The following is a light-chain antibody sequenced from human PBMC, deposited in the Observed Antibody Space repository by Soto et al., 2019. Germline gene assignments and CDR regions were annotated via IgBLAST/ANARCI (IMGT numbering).Light chain of an antibody. CDR1: KLGDKY. J-gene: IGLJ2*01. Sequence: SYELTQPPSVSVSPGQTASITCSGDKLGDKYVCWYQQKPCQSPVMILYQDTKRPSGIPERFSGSNSGNTATLTISGTQTMDEAVYYCQAWDSSAVVFGGGTKLTVL. CDR3: QAWDSSAVV. CDR2: QDT. V-gene: IGLV3-1*01.